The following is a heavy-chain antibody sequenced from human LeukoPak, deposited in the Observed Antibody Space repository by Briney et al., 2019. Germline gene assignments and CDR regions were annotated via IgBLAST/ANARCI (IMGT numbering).Heavy chain of an antibody. CDR3: ARVGRVTTPRYCDH. CDR2: IEEYGRQI. Sequence: GGSLRLSCAGSGFTFSSYWMTWVRQAPGKGLEWVANIEEYGRQIYYVDSVKGRFTISRDNAKNSVYLQMNSLRDEDTAVYYCARVGRVTTPRYCDHWGQGTLVTVSS. V-gene: IGHV3-7*01. J-gene: IGHJ4*02. CDR1: GFTFSSYW. D-gene: IGHD4-17*01.